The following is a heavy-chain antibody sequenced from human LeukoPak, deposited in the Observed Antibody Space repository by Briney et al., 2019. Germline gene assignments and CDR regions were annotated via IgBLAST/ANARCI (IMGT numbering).Heavy chain of an antibody. D-gene: IGHD3-3*01. CDR1: GGSISSSNW. V-gene: IGHV4-4*02. Sequence: SETLSLTCAVSGGSISSSNWWSWVRQPPGKGLEWIGEIYHSGSTNYNPSLKSRVTISVDTSKNQFSLKLSSVTAADTAVYYCAREVGQLRTIDVDYWGQGTLVTVSS. CDR2: IYHSGST. J-gene: IGHJ4*02. CDR3: AREVGQLRTIDVDY.